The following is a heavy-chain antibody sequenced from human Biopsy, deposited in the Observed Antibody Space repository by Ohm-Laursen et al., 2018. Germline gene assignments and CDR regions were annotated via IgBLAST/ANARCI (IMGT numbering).Heavy chain of an antibody. D-gene: IGHD3-22*01. V-gene: IGHV1-2*02. Sequence: ASVFSCKASGYTFTGYHVHWAGQAPGQGLEWMGWINAKTGDTNYAQKFQGRVTMTRDTSISTAYVDLSSLRSDDTAVYYCTRGGYYYDSLAYYYWFDPWGQGTLVTVSS. CDR1: GYTFTGYH. CDR3: TRGGYYYDSLAYYYWFDP. J-gene: IGHJ5*02. CDR2: INAKTGDT.